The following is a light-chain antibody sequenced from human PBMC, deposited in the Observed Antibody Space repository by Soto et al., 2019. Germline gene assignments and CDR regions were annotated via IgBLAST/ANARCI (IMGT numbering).Light chain of an antibody. V-gene: IGLV1-44*01. Sequence: QLVLAQPPSASGTPGQGVTISCSGSSSNIGSNTVNWYQQIPGTAPKLLIYSSDQRPSGVPDRFSGSKSGTSASLAISGLQSDDEADYYCAAWDDSLTGPVFGGGTQLTVL. J-gene: IGLJ2*01. CDR2: SSD. CDR1: SSNIGSNT. CDR3: AAWDDSLTGPV.